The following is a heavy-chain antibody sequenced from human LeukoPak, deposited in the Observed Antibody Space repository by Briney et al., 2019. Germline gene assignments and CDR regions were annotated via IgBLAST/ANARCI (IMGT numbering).Heavy chain of an antibody. V-gene: IGHV3-7*01. CDR1: GFTFSSYA. J-gene: IGHJ4*02. CDR2: IKQDGSEK. Sequence: GFLRLSCAASGFTFSSYAMSWVRQAPGKGLEWVANIKQDGSEKYYVDSVKGRFTISRDDAKNSLYLQMNSLRAEDTAVYYCARDYQTWAYWGQGTLVTVSS. CDR3: ARDYQTWAY. D-gene: IGHD2-2*01.